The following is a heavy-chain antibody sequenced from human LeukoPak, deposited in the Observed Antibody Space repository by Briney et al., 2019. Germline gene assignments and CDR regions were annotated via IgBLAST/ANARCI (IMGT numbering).Heavy chain of an antibody. Sequence: GGSLRLSCAASGFTFDDYGMSWVRQAPGKGLEWVSGINWNGGSTGYADSVKGRFTISRDNAKNSLYLQMNSLRGEDMALYYCARGTAMVTGWFDPWGQGTLVTVSS. V-gene: IGHV3-20*04. D-gene: IGHD5-18*01. CDR3: ARGTAMVTGWFDP. CDR2: INWNGGST. J-gene: IGHJ5*02. CDR1: GFTFDDYG.